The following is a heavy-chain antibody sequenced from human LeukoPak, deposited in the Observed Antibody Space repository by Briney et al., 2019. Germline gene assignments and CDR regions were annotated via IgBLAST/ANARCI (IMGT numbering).Heavy chain of an antibody. CDR2: IYYSGST. Sequence: SETLSLTWTVSGGSISSGDYYWSWIRQPPGKGLEWIGYIYYSGSTYYNPSLKSRVTISVDTSKNQFSLKLSSVTAADTAVYYCARGGPGYSSSWYLHFDYWGQGTLVTVSS. D-gene: IGHD6-13*01. J-gene: IGHJ4*02. V-gene: IGHV4-30-4*02. CDR1: GGSISSGDYY. CDR3: ARGGPGYSSSWYLHFDY.